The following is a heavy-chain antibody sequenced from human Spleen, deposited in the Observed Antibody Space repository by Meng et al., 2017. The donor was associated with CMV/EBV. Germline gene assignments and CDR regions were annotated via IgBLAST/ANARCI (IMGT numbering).Heavy chain of an antibody. J-gene: IGHJ5*02. Sequence: SGGPVSSYAISWVRQAPGQGLEWMGGIIPIFGTANYAQKFQGRVTITTDESTSTAYMELSSLRSEDTAVYYCARAFLLGITGTPFDPWGQGTLVTVSS. D-gene: IGHD1-20*01. CDR1: GGPVSSYA. CDR2: IIPIFGTA. V-gene: IGHV1-69*05. CDR3: ARAFLLGITGTPFDP.